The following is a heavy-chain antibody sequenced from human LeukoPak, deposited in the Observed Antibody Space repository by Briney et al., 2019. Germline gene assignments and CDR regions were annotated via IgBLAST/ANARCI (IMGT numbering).Heavy chain of an antibody. CDR1: GGSISSGGYY. D-gene: IGHD2-2*01. J-gene: IGHJ5*02. CDR2: IYYSGST. V-gene: IGHV4-31*03. CDR3: ARGVVVVPAAIPGVPWFDP. Sequence: PSETLSLTCTVSGGSISSGGYYWSWIRQHPGKGLEWIGYIYYSGSTYYTPSLMSRVTISVDTSKNQFSLKLSSVTAADTAVYYCARGVVVVPAAIPGVPWFDPWGQGTLVTVSS.